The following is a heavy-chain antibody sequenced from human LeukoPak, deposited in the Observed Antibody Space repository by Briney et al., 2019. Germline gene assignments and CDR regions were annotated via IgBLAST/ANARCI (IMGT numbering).Heavy chain of an antibody. CDR1: GFTSSDYY. CDR2: ISSSGGTT. CDR3: VRSNYYTVDV. Sequence: GGSLRLSCAASGFTSSDYYMTWIRQPPGKGPEWISYISSSGGTTTYVDSVKGRFTISRDNAKNSLYLQMNSLRADDTAVYYCVRSNYYTVDVWGQGTAVTVSS. V-gene: IGHV3-11*01. J-gene: IGHJ6*02.